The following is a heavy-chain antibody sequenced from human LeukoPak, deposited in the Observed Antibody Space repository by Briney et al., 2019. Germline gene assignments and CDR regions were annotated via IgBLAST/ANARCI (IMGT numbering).Heavy chain of an antibody. Sequence: GESLKTSCKGSGYTFATYWIGWVRQMPGKGLEWMGIIYSGDSRTTYSPSFQGQVTISADKSIRTAYLQWNSLKASDTAIYYCVRHLSDITSCPNYWGPGTLITVAS. CDR3: VRHLSDITSCPNY. CDR2: IYSGDSRT. J-gene: IGHJ4*02. CDR1: GYTFATYW. D-gene: IGHD2-2*01. V-gene: IGHV5-51*01.